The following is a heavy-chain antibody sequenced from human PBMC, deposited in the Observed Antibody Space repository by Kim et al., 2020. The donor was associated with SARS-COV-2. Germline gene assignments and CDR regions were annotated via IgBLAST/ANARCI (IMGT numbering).Heavy chain of an antibody. J-gene: IGHJ2*01. CDR2: INAGNGNT. Sequence: ASVKVSCKASGYTFTSYAMHWVRQAPGQRLEWMGWINAGNGNTKYSQKFQGRVTITRDTSASTAYMELSSLRSEDTAVYYCAREGVAGTVGYWYFDLWGRGTLVTVSS. CDR1: GYTFTSYA. V-gene: IGHV1-3*01. CDR3: AREGVAGTVGYWYFDL. D-gene: IGHD6-19*01.